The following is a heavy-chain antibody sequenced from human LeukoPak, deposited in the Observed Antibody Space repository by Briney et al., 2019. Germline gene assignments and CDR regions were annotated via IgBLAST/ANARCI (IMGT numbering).Heavy chain of an antibody. Sequence: SETLSLTCTVSGDSISGYYWGWIRQPPGKGLEWIGSIYYSGSTYYNPSLKSRVTISVNTSKNQFSLKLSSVTAADTAVYYCARPYYDILTGSSHFDYWGQGTLVTVSS. J-gene: IGHJ4*02. D-gene: IGHD3-9*01. CDR2: IYYSGST. CDR3: ARPYYDILTGSSHFDY. CDR1: GDSISGYY. V-gene: IGHV4-39*01.